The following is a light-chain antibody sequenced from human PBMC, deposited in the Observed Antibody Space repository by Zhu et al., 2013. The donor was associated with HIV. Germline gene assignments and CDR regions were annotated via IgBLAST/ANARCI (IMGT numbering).Light chain of an antibody. CDR1: TSDVGKFKH. CDR2: EVS. CDR3: ASYTTYNTII. V-gene: IGLV2-14*02. J-gene: IGLJ2*01. Sequence: QSALTQPAAVSGSPGQTITISCTGTTSDVGKFKHVSWYQQHPGKVPKVMIYEVSNRPSGVSNRFSVSKSGSTASLTISGLQAEDEAEYFCASYTTYNTIIFGGGTKVTVL.